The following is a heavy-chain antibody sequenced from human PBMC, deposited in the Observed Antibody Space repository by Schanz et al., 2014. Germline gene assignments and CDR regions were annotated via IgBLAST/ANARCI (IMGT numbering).Heavy chain of an antibody. V-gene: IGHV3-30-3*01. CDR3: ARDLEGYDGGGGGFDP. CDR2: ISYDGSNK. CDR1: GFTLSSYA. Sequence: QVQLVESGGGVVQPGRSLRLSCAAYGFTLSSYAMHWVRQAPGKGLEWVAVISYDGSNKYYADSVKGRFTISRDNSKNTLYLQMNSLRADDTAVYYCARDLEGYDGGGGGFDPWGQGTLVTVSS. J-gene: IGHJ5*02. D-gene: IGHD2-21*01.